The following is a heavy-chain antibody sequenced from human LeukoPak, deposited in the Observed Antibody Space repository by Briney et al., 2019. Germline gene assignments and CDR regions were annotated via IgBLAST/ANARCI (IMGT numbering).Heavy chain of an antibody. CDR3: ARGWVVQAATGGSGSYVADY. V-gene: IGHV4-38-2*01. Sequence: SETLSLTCAVSRYSIISNYYWGRIRQPPGKGLEWIGSIYHSGSSYYNPSLKSRVAISVAKSKNQFSLKLSSVTAADTAVYYCARGWVVQAATGGSGSYVADYWGQGTLVTVSS. CDR1: RYSIISNYY. J-gene: IGHJ4*02. CDR2: IYHSGSS. D-gene: IGHD3-10*01.